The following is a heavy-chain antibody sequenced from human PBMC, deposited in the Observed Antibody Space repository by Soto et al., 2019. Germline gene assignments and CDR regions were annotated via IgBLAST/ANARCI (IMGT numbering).Heavy chain of an antibody. CDR1: GGSFSGYY. V-gene: IGHV4-34*01. D-gene: IGHD6-13*01. J-gene: IGHJ6*03. Sequence: PSDTLSLTCAVYGGSFSGYYWSWIRQPPGKGLEWIGEINHSGSTNYNPSLKSRVTISVDTSKNQCCLKLSSVTDAVTAVYYCARVVRARSFYSRSWDGVGYYYMDVWGKGTRITASS. CDR2: INHSGST. CDR3: ARVVRARSFYSRSWDGVGYYYMDV.